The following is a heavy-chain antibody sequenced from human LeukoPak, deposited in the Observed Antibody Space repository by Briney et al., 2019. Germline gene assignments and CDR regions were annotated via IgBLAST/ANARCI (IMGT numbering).Heavy chain of an antibody. CDR1: GFTFSSYG. Sequence: PGGSLRLSCAASGFTFSSYGMHWVRQAPGKGLEWVAFIRYDGSNKYYADSVKGRFTISRDNSKNTLYLQMNSLRAEDTAVYYCAKDLLGYCSSTSCPPDYWGQGTLVTVSS. CDR2: IRYDGSNK. D-gene: IGHD2-2*01. J-gene: IGHJ4*02. CDR3: AKDLLGYCSSTSCPPDY. V-gene: IGHV3-30*02.